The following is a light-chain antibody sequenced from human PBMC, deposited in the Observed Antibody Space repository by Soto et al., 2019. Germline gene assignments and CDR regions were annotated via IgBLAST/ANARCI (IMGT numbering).Light chain of an antibody. V-gene: IGLV2-14*03. CDR3: SSYTSIYPVVV. Sequence: QSALTQPASVSGSPGQSITFSCTGTSSDIGAYNYVSWYQHHPGKAPKLLIYDVTDRPSGVSDRFSGSKSGTTASLTISGLQAGGEADYFFSSYTSIYPVVVFGGGTKLTVL. J-gene: IGLJ3*02. CDR1: SSDIGAYNY. CDR2: DVT.